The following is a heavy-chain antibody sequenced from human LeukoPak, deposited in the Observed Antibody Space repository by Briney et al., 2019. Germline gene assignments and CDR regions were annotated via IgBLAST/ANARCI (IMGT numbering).Heavy chain of an antibody. CDR3: ARGPLGSSWYVHYFDY. Sequence: GGSLRLSCAASGFTFSNYWLSWVRQAPGKGLEWVANMKEDGSEKYSVDSVKGRFTISRDYAKNSLYLQMNSLGAEDTAVYYCARGPLGSSWYVHYFDYWGQGTLVTVSS. D-gene: IGHD6-13*01. V-gene: IGHV3-7*01. CDR2: MKEDGSEK. J-gene: IGHJ4*02. CDR1: GFTFSNYW.